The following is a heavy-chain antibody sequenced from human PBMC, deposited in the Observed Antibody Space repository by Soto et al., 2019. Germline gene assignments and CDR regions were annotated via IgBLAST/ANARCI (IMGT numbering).Heavy chain of an antibody. CDR2: IYYSGST. Sequence: SETLSLTCTVSGGSISSGDYCWSWIRQPPGKGLEWIGYIYYSGSTYYNPSLKSRVTISVDTSKNQFSLKLSSVTAADTAVYYCARVAIAAAANNWFDPWGQGTLVTLSS. CDR3: ARVAIAAAANNWFDP. V-gene: IGHV4-30-4*01. J-gene: IGHJ5*02. CDR1: GGSISSGDYC. D-gene: IGHD6-13*01.